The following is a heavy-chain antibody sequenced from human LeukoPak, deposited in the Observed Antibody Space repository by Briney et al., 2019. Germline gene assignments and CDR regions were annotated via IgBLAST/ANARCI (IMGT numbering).Heavy chain of an antibody. V-gene: IGHV1-18*01. J-gene: IGHJ4*02. Sequence: ASVKVSCKASGYTFTGYAISWVRQAPGQGLEWMGWVSAYNGNTKYAQNFQGRVTITADESTSTAYMELSSLRSDDTAVYYYARGDYYDSSGYPLHFDYWGQGTLVTVSS. CDR1: GYTFTGYA. CDR3: ARGDYYDSSGYPLHFDY. CDR2: VSAYNGNT. D-gene: IGHD3-22*01.